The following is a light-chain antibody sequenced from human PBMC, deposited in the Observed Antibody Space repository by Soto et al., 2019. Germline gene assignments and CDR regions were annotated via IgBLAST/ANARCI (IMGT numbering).Light chain of an antibody. Sequence: EIVLIQSPAILSMSPGERATLSCRASQSVSSYFAWYQQKPGQAPRLLIYDASNRATGVPARFSGSGSGTGFTLTISSLEPEDFAVYYCQQRRYWPVTFGQGTKVDIK. CDR3: QQRRYWPVT. CDR2: DAS. CDR1: QSVSSY. J-gene: IGKJ1*01. V-gene: IGKV3-11*01.